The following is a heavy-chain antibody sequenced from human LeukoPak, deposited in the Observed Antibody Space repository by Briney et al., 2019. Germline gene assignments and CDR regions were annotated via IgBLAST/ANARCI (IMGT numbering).Heavy chain of an antibody. D-gene: IGHD4-17*01. V-gene: IGHV3-21*01. CDR1: GFTFSSYS. J-gene: IGHJ4*02. CDR3: ARDPSTEYGDYYFDH. CDR2: ISSSSSYI. Sequence: PGGSLRLSCAASGFTFSSYSMNWVRQAPGKGLEWVSSISSSSSYIYYADSVKGRFTISRDNAKNSLYLQMNSLRAEDTAVYYCARDPSTEYGDYYFDHWGQGTLVTVSS.